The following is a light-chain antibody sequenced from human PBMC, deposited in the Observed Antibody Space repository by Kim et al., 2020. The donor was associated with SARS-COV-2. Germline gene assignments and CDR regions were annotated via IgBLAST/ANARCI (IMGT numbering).Light chain of an antibody. Sequence: QPVLTQPSSLSASPGASASLTCTLRSGINVDTYRIYWYQQKPGSPPQYLLRYRSDSDKQQGSGVPSRFSGSKDVSANAGILLISGLQSDDEADYYCMIWHSSASVFGGGTQLTVL. V-gene: IGLV5-45*02. J-gene: IGLJ3*02. CDR3: MIWHSSASV. CDR1: SGINVDTYR. CDR2: YRSDSDK.